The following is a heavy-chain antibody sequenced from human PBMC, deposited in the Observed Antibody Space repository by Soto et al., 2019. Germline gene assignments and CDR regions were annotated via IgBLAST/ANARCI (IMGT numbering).Heavy chain of an antibody. CDR1: GFTFSSYA. J-gene: IGHJ6*02. CDR2: ISGSGGST. CDR3: AKESGEPHWGVIYYYGMDG. D-gene: IGHD3-10*01. V-gene: IGHV3-23*01. Sequence: GGSLRLSCAASGFTFSSYAMSWVRQAPGKGLEWVSAISGSGGSTYYADSVKGRFTISRDNSKNTLYLQMNSLRAEDTAVYYCAKESGEPHWGVIYYYGMDGWGQGTTVTVSS.